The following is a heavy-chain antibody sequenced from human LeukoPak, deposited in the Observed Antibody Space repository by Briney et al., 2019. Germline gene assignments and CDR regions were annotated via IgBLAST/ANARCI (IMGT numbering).Heavy chain of an antibody. V-gene: IGHV3-30*18. CDR1: GFTFSSYG. Sequence: GGSLRLSCAASGFTFSSYGMHWVRQAPGKGLEGGAVISYDGSNKYYADSVKGRFTISRDNSKNTLYLQMNSLRAEDTAVYYCAKDRGGGSFKLFDYWGQGTLVTVSS. CDR3: AKDRGGGSFKLFDY. CDR2: ISYDGSNK. J-gene: IGHJ4*02. D-gene: IGHD2-15*01.